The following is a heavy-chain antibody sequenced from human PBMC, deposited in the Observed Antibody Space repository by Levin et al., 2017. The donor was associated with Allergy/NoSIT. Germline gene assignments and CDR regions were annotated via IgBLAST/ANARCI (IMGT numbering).Heavy chain of an antibody. D-gene: IGHD1-14*01. V-gene: IGHV4-59*08. CDR2: IHYSGNT. CDR1: GGSISGYY. Sequence: PSETLSLTCTVSGGSISGYYWSWLRQPPGKGLEWVGYIHYSGNTNYNPSLNSRVTISVDTSKNQFSLKLSSVTAADTAVYYCARHVPPTTFPSPFDYWGQGTLVTVSS. J-gene: IGHJ4*02. CDR3: ARHVPPTTFPSPFDY.